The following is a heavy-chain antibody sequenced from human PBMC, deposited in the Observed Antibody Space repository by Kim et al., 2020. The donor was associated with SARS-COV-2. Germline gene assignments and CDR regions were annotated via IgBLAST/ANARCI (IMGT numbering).Heavy chain of an antibody. Sequence: GGSLRLSCAASGFTFSSYAMSWVRQAPGKGLEWVSAISGSGGSTYYADSVKGRFTISRDNSKNTLYLQMNSLRAEDTAVYYCAKDPGNIPISYYYGMDVWGQGTTVTVSS. CDR1: GFTFSSYA. D-gene: IGHD2-2*02. J-gene: IGHJ6*02. CDR2: ISGSGGST. CDR3: AKDPGNIPISYYYGMDV. V-gene: IGHV3-23*01.